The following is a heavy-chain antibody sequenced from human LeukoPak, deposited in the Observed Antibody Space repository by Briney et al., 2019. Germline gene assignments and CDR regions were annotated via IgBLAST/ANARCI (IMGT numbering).Heavy chain of an antibody. J-gene: IGHJ4*02. Sequence: GGSLRLSCAASGFTVSNNYMSWVRQAPGKGLEWVSVIYSGGSTYYADSVKGRFTLSRDNSKNTLYLQMNSLRGEDTAIYYCARGTDSSPGIDYWGQGTLVTASS. CDR3: ARGTDSSPGIDY. D-gene: IGHD6-6*01. CDR2: IYSGGST. V-gene: IGHV3-53*01. CDR1: GFTVSNNY.